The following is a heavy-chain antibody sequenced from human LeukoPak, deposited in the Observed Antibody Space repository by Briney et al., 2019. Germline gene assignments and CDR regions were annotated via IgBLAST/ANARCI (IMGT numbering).Heavy chain of an antibody. CDR1: GGSIGSFY. CDR3: ARDLTIFGAGLGAFDI. Sequence: KPSETLSLTCTVSGGSIGSFYWSWIRQPAGKGLEWIGHFYTSGSTNYNPSLKSRVTMSVDTSKNQFSLKLSSVTAADTAVYYCARDLTIFGAGLGAFDIWGQGTMVTVSS. V-gene: IGHV4-4*07. CDR2: FYTSGST. D-gene: IGHD3-3*01. J-gene: IGHJ3*02.